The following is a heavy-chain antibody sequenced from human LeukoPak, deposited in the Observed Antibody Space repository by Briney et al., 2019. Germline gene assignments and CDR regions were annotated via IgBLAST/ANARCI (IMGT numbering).Heavy chain of an antibody. J-gene: IGHJ3*01. CDR1: SGSISDYY. V-gene: IGHV4-4*09. Sequence: PSETLSLTCTISSGSISDYYWTWLRQAPEKGLEWIGFVQSSGRTDYSPSLRSRVTISLDTSKKQLSLELRSVTAADTAVYYCARPDGDFYSYAFDLWGQGAMVTVS. D-gene: IGHD2-15*01. CDR3: ARPDGDFYSYAFDL. CDR2: VQSSGRT.